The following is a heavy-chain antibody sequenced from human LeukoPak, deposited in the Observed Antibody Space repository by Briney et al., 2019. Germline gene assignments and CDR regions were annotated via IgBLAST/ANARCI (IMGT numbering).Heavy chain of an antibody. J-gene: IGHJ4*02. Sequence: SETLSLTCTVSGGSMSSNSYYWGWIRQPPGKGVEWIGSIHYGGSSHDNPSLKSRVTISVDTSKNQLSLKLSSVTAADTAVYYCARDRGSGWFVDWGQGTLVTVSS. CDR1: GGSMSSNSYY. CDR2: IHYGGSS. V-gene: IGHV4-39*07. D-gene: IGHD6-19*01. CDR3: ARDRGSGWFVD.